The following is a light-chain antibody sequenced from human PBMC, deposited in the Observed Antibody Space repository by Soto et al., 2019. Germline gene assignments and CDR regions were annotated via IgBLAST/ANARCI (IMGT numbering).Light chain of an antibody. J-gene: IGLJ1*01. CDR2: EVS. CDR1: SSDVGSYNL. V-gene: IGLV2-23*02. Sequence: QSVLTQPASVSGSPGQSITISCTGISSDVGSYNLVSWYQQHPGKAPKLMIYEVSKRPSGVSNRFSGSKSGITASLTISGLQAEDEADYYCCSYAGSSTYVFGTGTKLTVL. CDR3: CSYAGSSTYV.